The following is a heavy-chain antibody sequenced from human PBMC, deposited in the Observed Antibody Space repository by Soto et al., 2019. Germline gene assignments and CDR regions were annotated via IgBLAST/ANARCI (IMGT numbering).Heavy chain of an antibody. V-gene: IGHV3-48*01. D-gene: IGHD2-2*01. CDR3: ARGRGIQVVLPATHPFDY. CDR2: ISGSSNII. J-gene: IGHJ4*02. CDR1: GFTFSSYS. Sequence: PGGSLRLSCAASGFTFSSYSMNWVRQAPGKGLEWVSYISGSSNIIYYADSVKGRFTISRDNAKNSLYLQMHSLRAEDTAVYYCARGRGIQVVLPATHPFDYWGQANQLTVSS.